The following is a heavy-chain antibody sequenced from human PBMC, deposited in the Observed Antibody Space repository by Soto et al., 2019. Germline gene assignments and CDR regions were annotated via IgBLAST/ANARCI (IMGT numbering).Heavy chain of an antibody. CDR3: AKSASGYSQLMDY. CDR2: ISGSVTYT. V-gene: IGHV3-23*01. CDR1: GFTFNNYA. Sequence: GGSLRLSCAASGFTFNNYAMSWVRHAPGKGLEWVSGISGSVTYTYFADSVRGRFTISRDNSKNTLFLQMSSLRAEDTAIYYFAKSASGYSQLMDYWGQGTLLNVSS. D-gene: IGHD5-12*01. J-gene: IGHJ4*02.